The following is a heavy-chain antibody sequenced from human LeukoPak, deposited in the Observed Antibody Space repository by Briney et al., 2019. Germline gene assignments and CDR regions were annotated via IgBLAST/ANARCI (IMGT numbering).Heavy chain of an antibody. J-gene: IGHJ4*02. D-gene: IGHD3-22*01. CDR2: INHIAST. CDR1: GGSFSVYY. Sequence: SETLSLTCAVHGGSFSVYYWSWIPQPSGKGLEWNGEINHIASTNYNPSLKSRVTISVDTSKNQFSQQQSSVPAADTAVYYCATVQNFDTSGYYLGYWGQGTLVTVSS. V-gene: IGHV4-34*01. CDR3: ATVQNFDTSGYYLGY.